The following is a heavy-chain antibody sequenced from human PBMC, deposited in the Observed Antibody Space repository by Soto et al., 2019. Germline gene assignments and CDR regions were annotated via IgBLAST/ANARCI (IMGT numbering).Heavy chain of an antibody. CDR1: GFTFSSYS. CDR3: ARDLGTYYYGSGSYWLFDY. V-gene: IGHV3-21*01. D-gene: IGHD3-10*01. CDR2: ISSSSSYI. J-gene: IGHJ4*02. Sequence: GGSLRLSCAASGFTFSSYSMNWVRQAPGKGLEWVSSISSSSSYIYYADLVKGRFTISRVNAKNSLYLQMNSLRAEDTAVYYCARDLGTYYYGSGSYWLFDYWGQGTLVTVSS.